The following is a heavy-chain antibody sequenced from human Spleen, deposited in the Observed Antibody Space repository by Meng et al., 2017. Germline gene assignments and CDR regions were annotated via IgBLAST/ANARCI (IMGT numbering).Heavy chain of an antibody. V-gene: IGHV1-2*06. CDR3: ARERFSSSSDAFDI. Sequence: ASVKVSCKPSGYNFPDYYIHWVRRAPGQGLEWMGRINPTSGGTDYAQKFQVRVTMTRDTSISTAYMELSRLRSDDTAVYYCARERFSSSSDAFDIWGQGTMVTVSS. CDR2: INPTSGGT. CDR1: GYNFPDYY. J-gene: IGHJ3*02. D-gene: IGHD6-13*01.